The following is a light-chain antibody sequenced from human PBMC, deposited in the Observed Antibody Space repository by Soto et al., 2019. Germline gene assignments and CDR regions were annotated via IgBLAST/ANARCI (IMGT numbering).Light chain of an antibody. Sequence: QAVLTQSPSASASLGASVRLTCTLSSGHSTNAIAWYRQQPEKGPRYLMNLKDDGGHVKGDGIPDRFSGSSSGADRYLTISSLQSDDEAVYYCQTWGSGIVVFGGGTKVTVL. J-gene: IGLJ2*01. CDR2: LKDDGGH. CDR3: QTWGSGIVV. V-gene: IGLV4-69*01. CDR1: SGHSTNA.